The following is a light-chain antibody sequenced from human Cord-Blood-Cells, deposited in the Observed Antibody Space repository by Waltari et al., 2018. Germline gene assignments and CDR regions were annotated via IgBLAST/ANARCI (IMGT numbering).Light chain of an antibody. CDR3: QQYGSSPFT. CDR1: QSVGSSY. J-gene: IGKJ3*01. CDR2: GAS. Sequence: ENVLTQSPGSLSLSPGERATLSCRACQSVGSSYLAWYQQKPGQAPRLLIYGASSRATGIPDRFSGSGSGTDFTLTISRVEPEDFAVYYCQQYGSSPFTFGPGTKVDIK. V-gene: IGKV3-20*01.